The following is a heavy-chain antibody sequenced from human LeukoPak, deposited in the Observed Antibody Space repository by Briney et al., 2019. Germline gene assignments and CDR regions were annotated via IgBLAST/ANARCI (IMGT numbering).Heavy chain of an antibody. J-gene: IGHJ4*02. CDR1: GGTFSSYA. CDR3: ARGGIAVDRFDY. V-gene: IGHV1-69*06. Sequence: GASVKVSCKASGGTFSSYAIIWVRQAPGQGREWMGGIIPIFGTANYAQKFQGRVTITADKSTSTAYMELSSLRSEDTAVYYCARGGIAVDRFDYWGQGTLVTVSS. CDR2: IIPIFGTA. D-gene: IGHD6-19*01.